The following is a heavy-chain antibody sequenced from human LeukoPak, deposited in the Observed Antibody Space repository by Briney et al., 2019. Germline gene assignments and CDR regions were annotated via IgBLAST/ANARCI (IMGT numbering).Heavy chain of an antibody. CDR1: GGSISSSSYY. CDR3: ARLLGGY. D-gene: IGHD2/OR15-2a*01. J-gene: IGHJ4*02. V-gene: IGHV4-39*07. Sequence: RPSETLSLTCTASGGSISSSSYYWGWIRQPPGKGLEWIGEINHSGSTNYNPSLKSRVTISVDTSKNQFSLKLSSVTAADTAAYYCARLLGGYWGQGTLVTVSS. CDR2: INHSGST.